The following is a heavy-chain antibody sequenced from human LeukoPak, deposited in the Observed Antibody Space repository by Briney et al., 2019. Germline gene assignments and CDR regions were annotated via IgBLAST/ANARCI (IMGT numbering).Heavy chain of an antibody. CDR3: ARPPTIKVGGDAFDI. V-gene: IGHV3-20*04. Sequence: GGSLRLSCAASGFTVSSNYMSWVRQAPGEGLEWVPGINWNGGSTGYADSVKGRFTISRDNAKNSLYLQMNSLRAEDTALYYCARPPTIKVGGDAFDIWGQGTMVTVSS. J-gene: IGHJ3*02. CDR2: INWNGGST. D-gene: IGHD2-2*01. CDR1: GFTVSSNY.